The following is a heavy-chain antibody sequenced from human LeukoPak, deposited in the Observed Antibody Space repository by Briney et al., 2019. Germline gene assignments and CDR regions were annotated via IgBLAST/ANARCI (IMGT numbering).Heavy chain of an antibody. CDR3: AALGSGWCDFGY. J-gene: IGHJ4*02. V-gene: IGHV1-46*01. Sequence: ASVKVTCKASGYTFTSYYMHWVRQAPGQGLEWMGIINPSGGSTSYAQKFQGRVTMTRDTSTSTVYMELSSLRSEDTAVYYCAALGSGWCDFGYWGQGTLVTVSS. CDR2: INPSGGST. CDR1: GYTFTSYY. D-gene: IGHD6-19*01.